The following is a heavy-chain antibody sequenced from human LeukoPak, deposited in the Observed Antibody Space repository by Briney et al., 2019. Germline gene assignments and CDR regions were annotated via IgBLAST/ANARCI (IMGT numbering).Heavy chain of an antibody. J-gene: IGHJ4*02. D-gene: IGHD3-22*01. CDR3: ATDSSGGPPRLDN. CDR2: IYYSGST. Sequence: SETLSLTCTVSGGSISSYYWSWIRQPPGKGLEWIGFIYYSGSTNYNPSLTSRVTISMGTSKNQFSLKLSSVTAADTAVYYCATDSSGGPPRLDNWGQGILVTVSS. CDR1: GGSISSYY. V-gene: IGHV4-59*01.